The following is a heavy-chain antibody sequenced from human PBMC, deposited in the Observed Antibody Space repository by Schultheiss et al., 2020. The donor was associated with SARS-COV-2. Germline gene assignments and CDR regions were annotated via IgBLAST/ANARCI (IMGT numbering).Heavy chain of an antibody. CDR1: GFTFGDYA. Sequence: GGSLRLSCTASGFTFGDYAMSWFRQAPGKGLEWVGFIRSKAYGGTTEYAASVKGRFTISRDDSKSIAYLQMNSLKTEDTAVYYCTTEGLVVPAAVFAYWGQGTLVTVSS. D-gene: IGHD2-2*01. CDR2: IRSKAYGGTT. CDR3: TTEGLVVPAAVFAY. V-gene: IGHV3-49*03. J-gene: IGHJ4*02.